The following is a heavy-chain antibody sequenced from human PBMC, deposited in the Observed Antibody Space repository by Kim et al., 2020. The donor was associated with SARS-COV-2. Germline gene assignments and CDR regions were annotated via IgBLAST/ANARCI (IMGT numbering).Heavy chain of an antibody. Sequence: SETLSLTCTVSGGSVSSGSYYWSWIRQPPGKGLEWIGYIYYSGSTNYNPSLKSRVTISVDTSKNQFSLKLSSVTAADTAVYYCARVGPLEYSSSPYWYFDLWGRGTLVTVSS. D-gene: IGHD6-6*01. CDR1: GGSVSSGSYY. V-gene: IGHV4-61*01. CDR2: IYYSGST. J-gene: IGHJ2*01. CDR3: ARVGPLEYSSSPYWYFDL.